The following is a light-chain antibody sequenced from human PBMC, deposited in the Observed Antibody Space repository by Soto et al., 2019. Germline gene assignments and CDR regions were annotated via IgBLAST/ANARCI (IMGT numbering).Light chain of an antibody. CDR1: SSDVGNYNY. J-gene: IGLJ1*01. Sequence: QSVLNQPASVSGSPGQSIAISCTGTSSDVGNYNYVSWYQQHPGKAPKLMIHDVSNRPSGVSDRFSGSKSGNTASLTISGLQAEDEADYYCSSYTSSNTYVFGTGTKVTV. V-gene: IGLV2-14*01. CDR2: DVS. CDR3: SSYTSSNTYV.